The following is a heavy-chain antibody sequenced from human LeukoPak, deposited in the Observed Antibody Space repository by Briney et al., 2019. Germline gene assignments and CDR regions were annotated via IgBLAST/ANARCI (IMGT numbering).Heavy chain of an antibody. Sequence: PETLSLTCAVYGGSFSGYYWNWIRQPPGKGLEWIGEINHSGSTNYNPSLKSRVTISVDTSKNQFSLKLSSVTAADTAVYYCARSRGWLQSHPLGYWGQGTRVTVSS. J-gene: IGHJ4*02. CDR2: INHSGST. D-gene: IGHD5-24*01. V-gene: IGHV4-34*01. CDR3: ARSRGWLQSHPLGY. CDR1: GGSFSGYY.